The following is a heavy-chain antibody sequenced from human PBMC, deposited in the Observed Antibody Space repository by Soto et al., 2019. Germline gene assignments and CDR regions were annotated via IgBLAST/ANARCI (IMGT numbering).Heavy chain of an antibody. D-gene: IGHD4-4*01. CDR3: ANARSVTSHDYYYYMDV. CDR1: GFTFSSYA. V-gene: IGHV3-23*01. J-gene: IGHJ6*03. CDR2: ISGSGGST. Sequence: GGSLRLSCAASGFTFSSYAMSWVRQAPGKGLEWVSAISGSGGSTYYADSVKGRFTISRDNSKNTLYLQMNSLRAEDTAVYYCANARSVTSHDYYYYMDVWGKGTTVTVSS.